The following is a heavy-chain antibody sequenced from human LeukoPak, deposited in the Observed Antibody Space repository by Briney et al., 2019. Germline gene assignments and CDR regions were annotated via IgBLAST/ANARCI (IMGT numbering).Heavy chain of an antibody. V-gene: IGHV1-8*02. J-gene: IGHJ5*02. D-gene: IGHD3-22*01. CDR2: MNPTSGNT. CDR1: GYIFSSYG. CDR3: VRGLYYYENSGYYWFDP. Sequence: GASVKVSCRASGYIFSSYGINWVRQATGQGLEWMGWMNPTSGNTGYAQKFQGRVTMTRNTSISTAYMELSSLRSEDTAVYYCVRGLYYYENSGYYWFDPWGQGTLVTVSS.